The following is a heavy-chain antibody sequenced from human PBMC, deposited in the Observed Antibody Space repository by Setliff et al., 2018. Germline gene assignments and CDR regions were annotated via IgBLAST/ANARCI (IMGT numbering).Heavy chain of an antibody. V-gene: IGHV4-34*01. D-gene: IGHD3-22*01. CDR2: IDQSGIT. Sequence: SETLSLTCAVYGVSFSGSYWSWIRQAPGKGPEWIGEIDQSGITNYNPSLKSRVTISIDTSKNQFSLRPSSVTATDTAVYYCARGRRITMIVVSTGVFDIWGQGTMVT. J-gene: IGHJ3*02. CDR1: GVSFSGSY. CDR3: ARGRRITMIVVSTGVFDI.